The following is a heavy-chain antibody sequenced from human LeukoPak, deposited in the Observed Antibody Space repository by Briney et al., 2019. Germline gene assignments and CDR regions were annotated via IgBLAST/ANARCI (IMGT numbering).Heavy chain of an antibody. V-gene: IGHV1-2*02. CDR2: INPNSGGT. CDR1: GYTFTGYY. D-gene: IGHD6-13*01. Sequence: ASVKVSCKASGYTFTGYYMHWVRQAPGQGLEWMGWINPNSGGTNYAQKFQGRVTMTRDTSISTAYMELSSLRSEDTAVYYCARLVLGIDAFDIWGQGTMVTVSS. J-gene: IGHJ3*02. CDR3: ARLVLGIDAFDI.